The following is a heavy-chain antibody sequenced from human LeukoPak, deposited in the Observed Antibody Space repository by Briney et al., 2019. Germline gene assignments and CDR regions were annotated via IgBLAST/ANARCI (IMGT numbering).Heavy chain of an antibody. Sequence: GASVKVSCKASGYTFTSYDINWVRQATGQGLEWVGWMNPNSGNTGYAQKFQGRVTMTRNTSISTAYMELSSLRSEDTAVYYCARGSRRQLPQGYWGQGTLVTVSS. V-gene: IGHV1-8*01. CDR3: ARGSRRQLPQGY. D-gene: IGHD2-2*01. CDR1: GYTFTSYD. J-gene: IGHJ4*02. CDR2: MNPNSGNT.